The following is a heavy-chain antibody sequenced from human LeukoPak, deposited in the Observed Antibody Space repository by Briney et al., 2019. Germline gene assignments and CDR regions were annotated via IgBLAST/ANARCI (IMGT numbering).Heavy chain of an antibody. CDR3: ARDLRSGYSQTRTWFDP. CDR2: FHYSGST. Sequence: PSETLSLTCTVSGGSISSYYWNWIRQPPGEGLEWIGYFHYSGSTNYNPSLKSRVTISVDTSKNQFSLKLNSVTAADTAVYYCARDLRSGYSQTRTWFDPWGQGTLVTVSS. V-gene: IGHV4-59*01. CDR1: GGSISSYY. D-gene: IGHD5-12*01. J-gene: IGHJ5*02.